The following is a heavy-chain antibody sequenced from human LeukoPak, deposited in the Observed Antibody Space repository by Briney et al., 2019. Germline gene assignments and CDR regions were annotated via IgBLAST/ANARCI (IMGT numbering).Heavy chain of an antibody. D-gene: IGHD2-15*01. J-gene: IGHJ3*02. CDR3: ARQFVTGYCSGGSCYLRAFDI. CDR2: INHSGST. CDR1: GGSFSGYY. V-gene: IGHV4-34*01. Sequence: SETLSLTCAVYGGSFSGYYWSWIRQPPGKGLEWIGEINHSGSTNYNPSLKSRVTISVDTSKNQFSLKLSSVTAADTAVYYCARQFVTGYCSGGSCYLRAFDIWGQGTMVTVSS.